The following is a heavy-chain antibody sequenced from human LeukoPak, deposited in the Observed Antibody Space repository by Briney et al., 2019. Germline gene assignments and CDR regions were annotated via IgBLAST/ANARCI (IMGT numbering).Heavy chain of an antibody. CDR3: ARGVTDY. Sequence: SETLSLTCTVSGGSISSHYWSWIRQPPGKGLEWIGYIYYSGTTNYNPSLKSRVTISVDTSKNQFSLKLSSVTAADTAVYYCARGVTDYWGQGTLVSVSS. CDR2: IYYSGTT. CDR1: GGSISSHY. D-gene: IGHD3-10*01. J-gene: IGHJ4*02. V-gene: IGHV4-59*11.